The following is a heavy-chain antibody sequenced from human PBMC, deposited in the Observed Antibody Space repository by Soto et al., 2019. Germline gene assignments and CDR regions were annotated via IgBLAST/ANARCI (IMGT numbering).Heavy chain of an antibody. V-gene: IGHV5-51*01. CDR2: VYPSDSDV. CDR3: TQGATSPFES. D-gene: IGHD3-9*01. CDR1: VYRFTISW. J-gene: IGHJ4*02. Sequence: PGESLKISCQGSVYRFTISWIGWLRQMPGKGLEWLGNVYPSDSDVRYSPSFEGRVTISADHSINTAYLHSLNLKASDTAIYYCTQGATSPFESGGQGARVPVSS.